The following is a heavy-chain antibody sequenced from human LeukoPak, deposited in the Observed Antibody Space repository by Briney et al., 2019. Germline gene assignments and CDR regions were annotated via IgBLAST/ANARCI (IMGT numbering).Heavy chain of an antibody. V-gene: IGHV4-39*07. CDR2: IYYSGTT. CDR1: GGSISSGGYY. J-gene: IGHJ6*02. D-gene: IGHD6-13*01. CDR3: ARGRITAAGYYYYYGMDV. Sequence: SQTLSLTCTVSGGSISSGGYYWSWIRQHPGKGLEWIGSIYYSGTTYYNPSLKSRVTISVDTSKNQFSLKLSSVTAADTAVYYCARGRITAAGYYYYYGMDVWGQGTTVTVSS.